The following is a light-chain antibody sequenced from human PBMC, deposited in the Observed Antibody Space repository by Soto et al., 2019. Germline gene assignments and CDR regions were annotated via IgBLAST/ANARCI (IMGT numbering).Light chain of an antibody. CDR3: QQYNSYPWT. CDR2: KAS. Sequence: DIQMTQSPSTLSGSVGYRFTFTCRASQSISTWLAWYQQKPGKAPKLLIYKASTLEVGVPSRFSGSGSGTEFTLTISTLQPADFATYYCQQYNSYPWTFGQGTKVDIK. CDR1: QSISTW. J-gene: IGKJ1*01. V-gene: IGKV1-5*03.